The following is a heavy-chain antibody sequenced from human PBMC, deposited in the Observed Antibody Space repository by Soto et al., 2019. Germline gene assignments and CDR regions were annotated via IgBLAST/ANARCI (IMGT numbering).Heavy chain of an antibody. J-gene: IGHJ4*02. Sequence: LRLSCAASGFTFSSFGMNWVRQAPGKGLEWVSYMSTSSSTRYYADSVKGRFTISRDNAKNSLYLQMNSLRDEDTAVYYCAREMTTIGPFDYWGQGTLVTVSS. CDR1: GFTFSSFG. CDR2: MSTSSSTR. CDR3: AREMTTIGPFDY. V-gene: IGHV3-48*02. D-gene: IGHD4-4*01.